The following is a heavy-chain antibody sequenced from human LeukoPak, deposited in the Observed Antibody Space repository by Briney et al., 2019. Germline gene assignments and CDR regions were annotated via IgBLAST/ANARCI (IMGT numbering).Heavy chain of an antibody. CDR2: TYYRSKWFN. D-gene: IGHD2-2*01. CDR1: GDNVARKSAA. J-gene: IGHJ4*02. Sequence: SQTLSLTCAISGDNVARKSAAWNWFRQSPSRGLEWLGRTYYRSKWFNVHAVSVKSRMTLDADTSKNQFSLQLNSMTPEDTAVYYCARGTRNAFDYWGQGILVTVSS. CDR3: ARGTRNAFDY. V-gene: IGHV6-1*01.